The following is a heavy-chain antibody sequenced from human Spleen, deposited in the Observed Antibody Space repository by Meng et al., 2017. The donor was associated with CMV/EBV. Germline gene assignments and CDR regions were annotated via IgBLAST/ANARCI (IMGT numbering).Heavy chain of an antibody. Sequence: GESLKISCGASGFTFRAYGMHWVRQAPGKGPEWVAAIWADGSDKFYVDSVKGRFTISRDNSKNTLYLQMNSLRAEDTAVYYCAKDDIVVVPAAHGTNDAFDIWGQGTMVT. CDR2: IWADGSDK. V-gene: IGHV3-33*06. CDR1: GFTFRAYG. D-gene: IGHD2-2*01. J-gene: IGHJ3*02. CDR3: AKDDIVVVPAAHGTNDAFDI.